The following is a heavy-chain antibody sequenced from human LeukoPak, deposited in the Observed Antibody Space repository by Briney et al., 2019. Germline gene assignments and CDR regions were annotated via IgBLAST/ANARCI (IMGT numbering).Heavy chain of an antibody. D-gene: IGHD3-10*01. J-gene: IGHJ4*02. V-gene: IGHV3-53*01. Sequence: GGSLRLSCAASGFTVSSNYMSWVRHAPGKGLEWVSVIYSGGSTYYADSVKGRFTISRDNSKNTLYLQMNSLRAEDTAVYYCARSDYYGSGSYSADYWGQGTLVTVSS. CDR1: GFTVSSNY. CDR2: IYSGGST. CDR3: ARSDYYGSGSYSADY.